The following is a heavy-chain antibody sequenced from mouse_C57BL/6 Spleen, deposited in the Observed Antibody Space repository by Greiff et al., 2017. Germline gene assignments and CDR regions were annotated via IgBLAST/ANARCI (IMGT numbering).Heavy chain of an antibody. D-gene: IGHD1-1*01. J-gene: IGHJ2*01. Sequence: QVQLQQPGAELVRPGSSVKLSCKASGYTFTSYWMDWVKQRPGQGLEWIGNIYPSDSETQYNQKFKDKATLTVDKSSSTAYMQLSSLTSEDSAVYDSAREGGIPYYFDYWGQGTTLTVSS. CDR2: IYPSDSET. V-gene: IGHV1-61*01. CDR3: AREGGIPYYFDY. CDR1: GYTFTSYW.